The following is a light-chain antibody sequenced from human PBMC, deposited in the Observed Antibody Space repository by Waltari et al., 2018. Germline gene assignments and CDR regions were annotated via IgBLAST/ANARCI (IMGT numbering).Light chain of an antibody. V-gene: IGLV2-14*01. CDR1: SSHIGGYNY. CDR2: EVS. CDR3: SSYTSNSRV. Sequence: QSALTQPASVSGSPGQSITISCTGTSSHIGGYNYVSWYQHHPGKAPKLIIYEVSNRPSGVSNRFSGSKSGNTASLTISGLQAEDEADYYCSSYTSNSRVFGAGTKLTVL. J-gene: IGLJ3*02.